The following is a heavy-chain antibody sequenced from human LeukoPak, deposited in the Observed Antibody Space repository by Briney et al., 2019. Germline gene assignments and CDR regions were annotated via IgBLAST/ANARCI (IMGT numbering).Heavy chain of an antibody. CDR3: AKENTVTTTPYYMDV. CDR1: GFTFSSYV. Sequence: GGSLRLSCAASGFTFSSYVMHWVRQAPGKGLEWVAIISYDGSNEYYADSVKGRFTISRDNSKNTLYLQMNSLRAEDTAVYYCAKENTVTTTPYYMDVWGKGTTVTVSS. CDR2: ISYDGSNE. D-gene: IGHD4-17*01. J-gene: IGHJ6*03. V-gene: IGHV3-30*04.